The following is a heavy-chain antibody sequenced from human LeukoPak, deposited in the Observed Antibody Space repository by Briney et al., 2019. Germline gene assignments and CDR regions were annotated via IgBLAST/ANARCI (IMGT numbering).Heavy chain of an antibody. CDR2: IIPMFGTA. D-gene: IGHD1-20*01. Sequence: SVKVSCKASGGTFINYAISWVRQAPGQGLEWMGGIIPMFGTANYAQKFQGRVTITADESTSTAYMELSSLRAEDTAVYYCVRDKLDNWNDQDGDYWGQGTLVTVSS. J-gene: IGHJ4*02. CDR1: GGTFINYA. CDR3: VRDKLDNWNDQDGDY. V-gene: IGHV1-69*01.